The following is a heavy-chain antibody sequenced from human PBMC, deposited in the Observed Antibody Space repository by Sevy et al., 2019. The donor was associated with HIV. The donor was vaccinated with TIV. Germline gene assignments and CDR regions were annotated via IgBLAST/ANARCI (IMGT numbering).Heavy chain of an antibody. CDR2: IKEDGSAK. Sequence: GGSLRLSCAASGFSFSSFWMSWVRQSPGKGLEWVANIKEDGSAKYYEDSVKGRFTISRDNAKNSLYLQMNSLRAEDTAVYYCAREGQWSHPGDYWGQGTLVTISS. CDR1: GFSFSSFW. CDR3: AREGQWSHPGDY. D-gene: IGHD2-15*01. V-gene: IGHV3-7*01. J-gene: IGHJ4*02.